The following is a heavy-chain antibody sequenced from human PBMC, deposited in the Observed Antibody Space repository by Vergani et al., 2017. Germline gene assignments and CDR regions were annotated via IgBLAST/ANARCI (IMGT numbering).Heavy chain of an antibody. D-gene: IGHD1-1*01. Sequence: EVQLVESGGGLVKPGGSLRLSCAASGFTFSSYSMNWVRQAPGKGLEWVSSISSSSSYIYYADSVKGRFTISRDNAKNSLYLQMNSLRAEDTAVYYCARDPYNWNEGDYWGQGTLVTVSS. CDR2: ISSSSSYI. CDR3: ARDPYNWNEGDY. J-gene: IGHJ4*02. V-gene: IGHV3-21*01. CDR1: GFTFSSYS.